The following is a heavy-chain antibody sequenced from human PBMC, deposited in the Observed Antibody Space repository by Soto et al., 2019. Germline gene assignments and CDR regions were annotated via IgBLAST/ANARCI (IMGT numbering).Heavy chain of an antibody. J-gene: IGHJ4*02. Sequence: ASVKVSCKASGYTFTSYAMHWVRQAPGQRLEWMGWINAGNGNTKYSQKFQGRVTITRDTSASTAYMELSSLRSEDTAVYYCARNYYDSSDRDYLDYWGQGTPVTVSS. CDR3: ARNYYDSSDRDYLDY. CDR2: INAGNGNT. CDR1: GYTFTSYA. V-gene: IGHV1-3*01. D-gene: IGHD3-22*01.